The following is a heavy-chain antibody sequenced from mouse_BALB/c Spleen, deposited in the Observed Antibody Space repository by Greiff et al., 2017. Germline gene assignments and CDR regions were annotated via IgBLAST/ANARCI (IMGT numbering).Heavy chain of an antibody. CDR3: AREAAGRFAY. CDR2: IYPGDGDT. D-gene: IGHD3-1*01. Sequence: QVQLQQSGAELARPGASVKLSCKASGYTFTSYWMQWVKQRPGQGLEWIGAIYPGDGDTRYTQKFKGKATLTADKSSSTAYMQLSSLASEDSAVYYCAREAAGRFAYWGQGTLVTVSA. CDR1: GYTFTSYW. V-gene: IGHV1-87*01. J-gene: IGHJ3*01.